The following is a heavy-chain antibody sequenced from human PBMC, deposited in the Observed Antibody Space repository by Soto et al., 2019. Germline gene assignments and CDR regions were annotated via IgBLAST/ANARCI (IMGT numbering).Heavy chain of an antibody. D-gene: IGHD4-4*01. CDR2: MNPNTGDT. Sequence: QVQLVQSGAEVKKPGASVKVSWKASGYTFISYDINWVRQATGQGLEWMGWMNPNTGDTGYAQKFQGRVTMTRNTSINTANLELSSLRSDDTAVYFCARGDGYSFDYWGQGTLVTVSS. CDR1: GYTFISYD. V-gene: IGHV1-8*01. J-gene: IGHJ4*02. CDR3: ARGDGYSFDY.